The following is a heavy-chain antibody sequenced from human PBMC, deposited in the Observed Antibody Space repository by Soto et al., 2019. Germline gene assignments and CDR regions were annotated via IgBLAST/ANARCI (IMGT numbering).Heavy chain of an antibody. D-gene: IGHD2-2*01. CDR3: ARSGVVIIPAALLHYYYYMDV. Sequence: ASVKVSCKAPGYIFSNYYMHWVRQAPGQGLEWMGIINPSGGSTSYAQKFRGRVTMTRDTSTSTVYMELSSLRSEDTAVYYCARSGVVIIPAALLHYYYYMDVWGKGTTVTVS. CDR1: GYIFSNYY. J-gene: IGHJ6*03. CDR2: INPSGGST. V-gene: IGHV1-46*03.